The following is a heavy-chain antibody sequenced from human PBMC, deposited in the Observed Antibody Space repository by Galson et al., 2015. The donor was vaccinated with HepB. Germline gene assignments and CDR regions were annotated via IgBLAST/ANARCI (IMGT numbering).Heavy chain of an antibody. D-gene: IGHD2-2*01. CDR2: IKQDGREK. J-gene: IGHJ4*02. CDR3: ARDLCSSTSSSSDY. Sequence: SLRLSCAASGFTFSSYWMSWVRQAPGKGLEWVANIKQDGREKYYVDSVKGRFTISRDNAKNSLYLQMNSLRAEDTAVYYCARDLCSSTSSSSDYWGQGTLVTVSS. V-gene: IGHV3-7*01. CDR1: GFTFSSYW.